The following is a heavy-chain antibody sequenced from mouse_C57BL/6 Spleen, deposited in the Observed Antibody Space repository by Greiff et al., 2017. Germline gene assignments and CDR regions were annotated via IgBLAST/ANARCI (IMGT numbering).Heavy chain of an antibody. CDR1: GYTFTDYN. CDR2: INPNNGGT. CDR3: ARIYYYGSRYFDV. D-gene: IGHD1-1*01. Sequence: VQLQQSGPELVKPGASVKITCKASGYTFTDYNMDWVKQSHGKSLEWIGDINPNNGGTIYNQKFKGKATLTVDKSSSTAYMELRSLTSEDTAVYYCARIYYYGSRYFDVWGTGTTVTVSS. J-gene: IGHJ1*03. V-gene: IGHV1-18*01.